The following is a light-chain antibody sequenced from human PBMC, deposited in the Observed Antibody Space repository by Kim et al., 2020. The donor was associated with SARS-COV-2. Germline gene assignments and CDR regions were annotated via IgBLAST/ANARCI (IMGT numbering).Light chain of an antibody. J-gene: IGKJ4*01. Sequence: SPGERATLPCRASQSVSTNLAWYQQKPGQAPRLHIYDVSIRATGVPVRFSGSGSGTEFTLTISNLQSEDFAVYHCQQYNKWFALSFGGGTKVDIK. CDR3: QQYNKWFALS. V-gene: IGKV3-15*01. CDR1: QSVSTN. CDR2: DVS.